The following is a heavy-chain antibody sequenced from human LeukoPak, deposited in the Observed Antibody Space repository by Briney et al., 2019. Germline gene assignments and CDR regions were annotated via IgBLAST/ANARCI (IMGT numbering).Heavy chain of an antibody. CDR3: ARDHDWGVDY. J-gene: IGHJ4*02. CDR1: GFTFTDHY. Sequence: ASVTVSCKASGFTFTDHYMHWVRQAPGQGLEWMGWINGKRGGTNYAQNFQDRVTMTRDTSTSTVYMELSRLTVDDTAVYYCARDHDWGVDYWGQGTLSPSPQ. D-gene: IGHD7-27*01. CDR2: INGKRGGT. V-gene: IGHV1-2*02.